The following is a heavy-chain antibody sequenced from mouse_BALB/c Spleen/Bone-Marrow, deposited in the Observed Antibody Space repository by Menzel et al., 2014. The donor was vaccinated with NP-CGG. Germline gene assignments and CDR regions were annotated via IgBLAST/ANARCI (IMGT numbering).Heavy chain of an antibody. Sequence: VQLQQSGPELVKPGASVKMSCKASGYTFTSYVMHWVKQKSGQGLEWIGYINPYNDGTKYNEKFKGKATLTSGKSSSTAYMELSSLTSEDSAVYYCARSMIGNYFDCWGQGTTLTVSS. D-gene: IGHD2-4*01. J-gene: IGHJ2*01. CDR3: ARSMIGNYFDC. CDR2: INPYNDGT. V-gene: IGHV1-14*01. CDR1: GYTFTSYV.